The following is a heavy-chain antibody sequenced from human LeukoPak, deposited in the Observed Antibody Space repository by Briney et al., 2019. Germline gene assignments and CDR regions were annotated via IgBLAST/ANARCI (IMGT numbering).Heavy chain of an antibody. CDR1: GFTVSSNY. CDR3: ERGYYGSGSYYKSLGNAFDI. D-gene: IGHD3-10*01. J-gene: IGHJ3*02. Sequence: PGGSLRLSCAASGFTVSSNYMSWVRQAPGKGLEWVSVIYSGGSTYYADSVKGRFTISRDNSKNTLYLQMNRLRAEDTAVYYCERGYYGSGSYYKSLGNAFDIWGQGTMVTVSS. V-gene: IGHV3-53*01. CDR2: IYSGGST.